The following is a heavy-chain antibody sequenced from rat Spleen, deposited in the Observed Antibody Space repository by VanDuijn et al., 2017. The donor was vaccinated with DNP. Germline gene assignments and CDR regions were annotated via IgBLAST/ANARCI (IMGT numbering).Heavy chain of an antibody. CDR2: ITNSGGST. Sequence: EVQLVESGGGLVQPGRSLKLSCEASGFTFSNYGLAWVRQAPTQGLEWVASITNSGGSTYYRDSVKGRFTISRDNAKSTLYLQMDSLRSEDTATYYCARLGGYTWYFDFWGPGTMVTVSS. D-gene: IGHD1-11*01. J-gene: IGHJ1*01. CDR3: ARLGGYTWYFDF. V-gene: IGHV5S13*01. CDR1: GFTFSNYG.